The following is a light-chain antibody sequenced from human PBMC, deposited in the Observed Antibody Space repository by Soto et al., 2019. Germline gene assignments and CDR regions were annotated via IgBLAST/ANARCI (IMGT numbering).Light chain of an antibody. CDR1: QSVSSN. CDR2: GAS. V-gene: IGKV3-15*01. J-gene: IGKJ1*01. Sequence: EIVMTQSPATLSVSPGGRATLSCRASQSVSSNLARYQQKPGQAPRLLIYGASTRATGIPARFSGSRSGTEFTLPISSLQSEDFVVYYCQQYNNWPPGTFGRGTKVEIK. CDR3: QQYNNWPPGT.